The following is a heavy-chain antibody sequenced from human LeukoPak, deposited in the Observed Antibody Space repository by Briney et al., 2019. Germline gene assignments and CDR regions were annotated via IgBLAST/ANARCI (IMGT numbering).Heavy chain of an antibody. Sequence: GSLRLSCAAAGFTFSSYAMSWVRQPPGKGLEWIGEIYHSGSTNYNPSLKSRVTISVDKSKNQFSLKLSSVTAADTAVYYCATQDGAAGGGYYYYGMDVWGQGTTVTVSS. CDR2: IYHSGST. CDR1: GFTFSSYAM. D-gene: IGHD1-26*01. V-gene: IGHV4-4*02. J-gene: IGHJ6*02. CDR3: ATQDGAAGGGYYYYGMDV.